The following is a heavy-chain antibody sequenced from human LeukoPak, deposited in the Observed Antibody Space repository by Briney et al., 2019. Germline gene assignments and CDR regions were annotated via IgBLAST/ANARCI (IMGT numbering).Heavy chain of an antibody. V-gene: IGHV4-61*02. J-gene: IGHJ6*03. CDR1: GASINSGSYY. Sequence: SQTLSLTCTVSGASINSGSYYWTWIRQPAGKGLEWIGRIYASGNTDYSPSLKSRLTISLDTSKNQFSLKLSSVTAADTAVYYCARGARIAAAGRTYYYYYMDVWGKGTTVTVSS. D-gene: IGHD6-13*01. CDR3: ARGARIAAAGRTYYYYYMDV. CDR2: IYASGNT.